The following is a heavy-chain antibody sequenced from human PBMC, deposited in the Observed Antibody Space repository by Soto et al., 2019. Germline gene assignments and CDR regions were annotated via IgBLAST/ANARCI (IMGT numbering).Heavy chain of an antibody. J-gene: IGHJ4*02. V-gene: IGHV3-30*18. CDR3: AKDRSYYYDSSGYGTYFDY. CDR2: ISYDGSNK. CDR1: GFTFSSYG. Sequence: GGSLRLSCAASGFTFSSYGMHWVRQAPGKGLEWVAVISYDGSNKYYADSVKGRFTISRDNSKNTLYLQMNSLRAEDTAVYYCAKDRSYYYDSSGYGTYFDYWGQGTLVTVPQ. D-gene: IGHD3-22*01.